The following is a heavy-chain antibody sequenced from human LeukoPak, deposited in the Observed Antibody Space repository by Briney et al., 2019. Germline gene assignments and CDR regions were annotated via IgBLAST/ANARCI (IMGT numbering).Heavy chain of an antibody. J-gene: IGHJ4*02. Sequence: SETLSLTCTVSGASIITTDYHWGWIRQPPGKGLEWIGGIYYSGTTYYNPSLKSRLTISVDTSRNHFSLSLSSVTAADTAIYYCAREIASSVEFWGQGSLVTVSS. CDR2: IYYSGTT. D-gene: IGHD6-6*01. CDR3: AREIASSVEF. CDR1: GASIITTDYH. V-gene: IGHV4-39*02.